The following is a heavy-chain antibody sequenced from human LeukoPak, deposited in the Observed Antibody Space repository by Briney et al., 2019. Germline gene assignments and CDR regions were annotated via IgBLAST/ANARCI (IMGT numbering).Heavy chain of an antibody. CDR3: ARQVSSSSGRYFYYYMDV. CDR2: IYTSGST. J-gene: IGHJ6*03. V-gene: IGHV4-4*09. Sequence: SETLSLTYTVSGGSISSYYWSWIRQPPGKGLEWIGYIYTSGSTNYNPSLKSRVTISVDTSKNQFSLKLSSVTAADTAVYYCARQVSSSSGRYFYYYMDVWGKGTTVTVSS. CDR1: GGSISSYY. D-gene: IGHD6-6*01.